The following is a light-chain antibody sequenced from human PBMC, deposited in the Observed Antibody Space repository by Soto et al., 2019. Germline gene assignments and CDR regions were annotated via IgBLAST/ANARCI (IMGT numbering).Light chain of an antibody. CDR3: QQYGSSPPMYT. V-gene: IGKV3-20*01. CDR2: ATS. CDR1: QSVDNRY. J-gene: IGKJ2*01. Sequence: ERVFGKSPDTLSLSPGETATLSCRAAQSVDNRYLAWYQPKPGQAPRLLIYATSRRATGIPDRFSGSGSGTDFTLTISRLAPEDFSVYYCQQYGSSPPMYTFGQGTNLEVK.